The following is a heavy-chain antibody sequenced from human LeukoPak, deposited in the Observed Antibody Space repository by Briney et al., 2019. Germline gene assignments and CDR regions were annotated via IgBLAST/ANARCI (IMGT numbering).Heavy chain of an antibody. CDR1: GGTFSSYA. CDR3: ARARSSSWYFDY. J-gene: IGHJ4*02. V-gene: IGHV1-69*04. D-gene: IGHD6-13*01. Sequence: ASVKVSCKASGGTFSSYAISWVRQAPGQGLEWMGRIIPILGIANYAQKFQGRVTITADKSTSTAYMELSSLRSEDTAVYYCARARSSSWYFDYWGQGTLVTVSS. CDR2: IIPILGIA.